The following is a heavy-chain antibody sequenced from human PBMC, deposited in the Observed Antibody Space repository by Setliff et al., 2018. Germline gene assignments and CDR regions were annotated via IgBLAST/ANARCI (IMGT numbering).Heavy chain of an antibody. D-gene: IGHD3-22*01. Sequence: KPSETLSLTCAVSGGSISSPNWWNWVRQPPGKGLEWIGEIYHSGSTAYNPSLKSRVTMSVDTSKNHVSLKLSSVTAADTAVYYCARAHTWSLPNDNSGYPGWFDPWGQGTLVTVSS. CDR1: GGSISSPNW. V-gene: IGHV4-4*02. CDR2: IYHSGST. J-gene: IGHJ5*02. CDR3: ARAHTWSLPNDNSGYPGWFDP.